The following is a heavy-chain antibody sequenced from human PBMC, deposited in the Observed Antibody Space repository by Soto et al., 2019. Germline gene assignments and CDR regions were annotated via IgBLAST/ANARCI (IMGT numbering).Heavy chain of an antibody. CDR2: ISGYNGNT. CDR3: AREGPAPYYYYGMDV. J-gene: IGHJ6*02. Sequence: QVQLVQSGGEVKKPGASFKVSCKTSGYSFTTYGISWVRQAPGQGLEWMGWISGYNGNTHYAQKFQGRVSMTTDTSTSTAYMELRSLRSDDTAVYYCAREGPAPYYYYGMDVWGQGTTVTVSS. V-gene: IGHV1-18*01. CDR1: GYSFTTYG.